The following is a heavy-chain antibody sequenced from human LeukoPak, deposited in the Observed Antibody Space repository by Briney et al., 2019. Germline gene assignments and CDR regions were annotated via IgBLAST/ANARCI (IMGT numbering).Heavy chain of an antibody. CDR1: GYTLTELS. CDR2: FDPEDGET. D-gene: IGHD3-3*01. Sequence: ASVKVSCKVSGYTLTELSMHWVRQAPGKGLEWMGGFDPEDGETIYAQKFQGRVTMTEDTSTDTAYMELSSLRSEDTAVYYCATSSRGLISDAFDIWGQGTMVTVSS. V-gene: IGHV1-24*01. J-gene: IGHJ3*02. CDR3: ATSSRGLISDAFDI.